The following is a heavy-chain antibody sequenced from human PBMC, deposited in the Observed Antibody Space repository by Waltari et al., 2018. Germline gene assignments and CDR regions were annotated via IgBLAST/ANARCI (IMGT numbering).Heavy chain of an antibody. D-gene: IGHD3-9*01. CDR1: GYRFNNYL. CDR3: ARLVSTGVGY. Sequence: EVQLVQSGVEVKKPGESLRISCQGFGYRFNNYLISWVRQKPGQGLEWMGQIDPLDSYTNYNPSFQGHVTISVDKSIRTVYLQWSSVKPSDTATYYCARLVSTGVGYWGQGSLVTVSS. J-gene: IGHJ4*02. CDR2: IDPLDSYT. V-gene: IGHV5-10-1*03.